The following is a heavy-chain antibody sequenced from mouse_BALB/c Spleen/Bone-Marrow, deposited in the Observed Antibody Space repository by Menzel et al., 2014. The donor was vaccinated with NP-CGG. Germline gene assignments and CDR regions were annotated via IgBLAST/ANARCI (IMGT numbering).Heavy chain of an antibody. CDR1: EFSLSSYG. J-gene: IGHJ4*01. V-gene: IGHV2-9*02. Sequence: VQLQQSGPGLVAPSQSLSITCAVSEFSLSSYGVHWVRQPPGKAGVAGSNMGCGSINYNSALMSRLSISKDNSKSQVFLKMKSLQNDDTAMYYCAREGRGSYGSSGYAMDYWGQGTSVTVSS. CDR3: AREGRGSYGSSGYAMDY. D-gene: IGHD1-1*01. CDR2: MGCGSI.